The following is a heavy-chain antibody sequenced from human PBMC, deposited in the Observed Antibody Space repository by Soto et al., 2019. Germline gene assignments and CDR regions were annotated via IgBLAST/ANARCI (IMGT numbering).Heavy chain of an antibody. V-gene: IGHV3-48*02. CDR3: ASLYCGGDCYGAFDI. D-gene: IGHD2-21*02. CDR1: GFTFSSYS. Sequence: VQLVESGGGLVQPGGSLRLSCAASGFTFSSYSMNWVRQAPGKGLEWVSYISSSSSTIYYADSVKGRFTISRDNAKNSLYLQMNSLRDEDTAVYYCASLYCGGDCYGAFDIWGQGTMVTVSS. J-gene: IGHJ3*02. CDR2: ISSSSSTI.